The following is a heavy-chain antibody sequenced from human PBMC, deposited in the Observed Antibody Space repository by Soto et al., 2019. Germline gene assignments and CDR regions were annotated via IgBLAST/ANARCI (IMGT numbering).Heavy chain of an antibody. CDR2: ISYSGST. Sequence: SETLSLTCTVSGGSISHYYWTWIRQPPGKGLECIGYISYSGSTNYNSSLKSRVTILVDTSKNQFSLKLNSVTAADTAVYYCARLSTYYYYAMDVWGQGTTVTVSS. V-gene: IGHV4-59*08. J-gene: IGHJ6*02. CDR1: GGSISHYY. CDR3: ARLSTYYYYAMDV.